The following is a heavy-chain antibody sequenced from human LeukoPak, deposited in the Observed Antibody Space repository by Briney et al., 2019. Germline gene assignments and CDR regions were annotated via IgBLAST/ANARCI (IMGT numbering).Heavy chain of an antibody. D-gene: IGHD3-9*01. V-gene: IGHV3-74*01. CDR3: ARGYYDILTGYFDY. CDR2: INSDGSST. CDR1: GFTLSSYW. Sequence: GGSLRLSCAASGFTLSSYWMHWVRQAPGKGLVWVSRINSDGSSTTYADSVKGRFTISRDNSKNTLYLQMNSLRAEDTAVYYCARGYYDILTGYFDYWGQGTLVTVSS. J-gene: IGHJ4*02.